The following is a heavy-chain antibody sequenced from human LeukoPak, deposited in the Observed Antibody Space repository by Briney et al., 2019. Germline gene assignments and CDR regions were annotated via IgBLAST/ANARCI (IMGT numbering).Heavy chain of an antibody. CDR1: GYSFIVYY. Sequence: GASVKVSCKASGYSFIVYYIHWVRQAPGQGLEWMGGIDPRTGDTNYAQRFQGRLTITRNTSISTAYMDLNRLTSDDTAVYFCARDWELRYSQGGFDLWGQGTLVTVSS. CDR2: IDPRTGDT. J-gene: IGHJ4*02. V-gene: IGHV1-2*02. CDR3: ARDWELRYSQGGFDL. D-gene: IGHD3-9*01.